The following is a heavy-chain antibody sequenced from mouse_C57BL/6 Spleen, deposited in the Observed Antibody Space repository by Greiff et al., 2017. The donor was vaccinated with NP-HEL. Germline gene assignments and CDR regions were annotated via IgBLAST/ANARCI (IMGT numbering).Heavy chain of an antibody. V-gene: IGHV1-85*01. CDR3: APPITTVEGAWFAY. CDR2: IYTRDGST. J-gene: IGHJ3*01. D-gene: IGHD1-1*01. CDR1: GYTFTSYD. Sequence: QVQLQQSGPELVKPGASVKLSCKASGYTFTSYDINWVKQRPGQGLEWIGWIYTRDGSTKYNEKFKGKATLTVDTSSSTAYMELHSLPSEDSAVYFCAPPITTVEGAWFAYWGQGTLVTVSA.